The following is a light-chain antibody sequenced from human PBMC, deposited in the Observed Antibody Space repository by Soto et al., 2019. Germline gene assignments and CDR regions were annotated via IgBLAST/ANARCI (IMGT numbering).Light chain of an antibody. CDR3: QQSYSIPRT. Sequence: EIQMSQSASTLSGAVGVRVTISCRASQTISRWLAWYQQKPGKAPQLLIYKASTLQSGVPSRFRCSGSGTDVTLTISSLKPEAFETYYCQQSYSIPRTFGQGTKVDIK. CDR1: QTISRW. J-gene: IGKJ1*01. V-gene: IGKV1-5*03. CDR2: KAS.